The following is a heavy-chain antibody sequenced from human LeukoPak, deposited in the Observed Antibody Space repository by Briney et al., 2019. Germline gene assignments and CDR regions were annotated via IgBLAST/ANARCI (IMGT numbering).Heavy chain of an antibody. J-gene: IGHJ4*02. CDR2: IYSGGST. CDR3: ARDNMPYYYDSSGYRVDY. V-gene: IGHV3-53*05. D-gene: IGHD3-22*01. Sequence: PGGSLRLSCAASGFTVSSNYMSWVRQAPGKGLEWVSVIYSGGSTYYADSVKGRFTISRDNSKNTLYLRMNSLRAEDTAVYYCARDNMPYYYDSSGYRVDYWGQGTLVTVSS. CDR1: GFTVSSNY.